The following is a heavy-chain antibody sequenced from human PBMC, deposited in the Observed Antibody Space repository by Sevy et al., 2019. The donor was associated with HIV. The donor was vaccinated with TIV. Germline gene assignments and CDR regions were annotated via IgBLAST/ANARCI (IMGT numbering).Heavy chain of an antibody. V-gene: IGHV3-30*02. J-gene: IGHJ6*02. CDR3: AKDWKYCSSTSCPLLGYGMDV. Sequence: GGSLRLSCAASAFTFSSYGMHWVRQAPGKGLEWVAFIRYDGSNKYYADSVKGRFTISRDNSKNTLYLQMNSLRAEDTAVYYCAKDWKYCSSTSCPLLGYGMDVWGQGTTVTVSS. D-gene: IGHD2-2*01. CDR1: AFTFSSYG. CDR2: IRYDGSNK.